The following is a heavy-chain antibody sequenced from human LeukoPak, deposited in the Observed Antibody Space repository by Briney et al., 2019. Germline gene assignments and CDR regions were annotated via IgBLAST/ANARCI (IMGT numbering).Heavy chain of an antibody. CDR1: GGSFSGYY. J-gene: IGHJ5*02. D-gene: IGHD6-19*01. CDR3: ARHRRRIAVAGTKGWFDP. Sequence: SETLSLTCAVYGGSFSGYYWSWIRQPPGKGLEWIGEINHSGSTNYNPSLKSRVTISVDTSKNQLSLKLSSVTAADTAVYYCARHRRRIAVAGTKGWFDPWGQGTLVAVSS. CDR2: INHSGST. V-gene: IGHV4-34*01.